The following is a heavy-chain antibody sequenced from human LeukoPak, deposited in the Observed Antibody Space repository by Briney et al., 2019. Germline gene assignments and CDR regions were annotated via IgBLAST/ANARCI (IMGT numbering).Heavy chain of an antibody. CDR2: INHCGST. J-gene: IGHJ6*03. Sequence: SETLSLTCAVYGGSFSGYYWSWIRQPPGKGLEWIGEINHCGSTNYNPSLKSRVTISVDTSKNQFSLKLSSVTAADTAVYYCARGVAGPYYYYYMDVWGRGTTVTVSS. D-gene: IGHD6-19*01. CDR3: ARGVAGPYYYYYMDV. CDR1: GGSFSGYY. V-gene: IGHV4-34*01.